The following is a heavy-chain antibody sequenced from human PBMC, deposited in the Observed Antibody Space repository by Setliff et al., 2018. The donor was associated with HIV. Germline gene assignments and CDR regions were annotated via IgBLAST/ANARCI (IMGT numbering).Heavy chain of an antibody. Sequence: SLKISCVAPGFSFSNYGMHWVRQAPGKGLEWVAVMLYDGSDRYYADSVKGRFTISRDNSKKTLYLQMNSLRPEDTAVYHCAKARSEYQLMPWYYYMDVWGQGTTVTVSS. CDR3: AKARSEYQLMPWYYYMDV. D-gene: IGHD6-6*01. CDR2: MLYDGSDR. CDR1: GFSFSNYG. J-gene: IGHJ6*03. V-gene: IGHV3-30*18.